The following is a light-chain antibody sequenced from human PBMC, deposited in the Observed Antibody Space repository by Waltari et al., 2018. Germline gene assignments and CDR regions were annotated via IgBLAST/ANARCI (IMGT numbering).Light chain of an antibody. CDR2: GTS. CDR3: HYSGPSMWT. CDR1: ETIHNAY. J-gene: IGKJ1*01. Sequence: EIVLTQSPGTLSLTPGERVTLSCRASETIHNAYLAWYQQTPGQAPRLLIFGTSTRATGIPARFSGSGSATDFTLTISRLEPEDFALYHCHYSGPSMWTFGQGTRVEIK. V-gene: IGKV3-20*01.